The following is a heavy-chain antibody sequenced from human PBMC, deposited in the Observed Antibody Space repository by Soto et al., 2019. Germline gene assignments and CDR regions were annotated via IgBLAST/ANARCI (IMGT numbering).Heavy chain of an antibody. CDR3: AHRQRTVYFDY. CDR2: IYWDDDK. V-gene: IGHV2-5*02. CDR1: GFSLSTSGVG. J-gene: IGHJ4*02. D-gene: IGHD4-17*01. Sequence: QITLKESGPTLVKPTQTLTLTCTFSGFSLSTSGVGVGWIRQPPGKALEWLALIYWDDDKRYSPSLKSRLTCTXXTSKNQVVLTMTNMDPVDTATYYCAHRQRTVYFDYWGQGTLVTVSS.